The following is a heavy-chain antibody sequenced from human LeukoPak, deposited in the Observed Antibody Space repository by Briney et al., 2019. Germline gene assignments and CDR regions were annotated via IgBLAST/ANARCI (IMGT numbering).Heavy chain of an antibody. CDR3: ARDLPTGGY. CDR1: GFTFSSYA. V-gene: IGHV3-30-3*01. J-gene: IGHJ4*02. Sequence: PGGSLRLSCAASGFTFSSYAMHWVRQAPSKGLEWVAVISYDGSNKYYADSVKGRFTISRDNSKNTLYLQMNSLRAEDTAVYYCARDLPTGGYWGQGTLVTVSS. CDR2: ISYDGSNK. D-gene: IGHD7-27*01.